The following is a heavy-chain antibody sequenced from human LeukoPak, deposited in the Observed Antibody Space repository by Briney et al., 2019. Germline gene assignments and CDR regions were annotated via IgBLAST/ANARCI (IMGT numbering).Heavy chain of an antibody. CDR3: ARIGSSSWGGGCFDY. CDR1: GFTLTSSA. D-gene: IGHD6-13*01. J-gene: IGHJ4*02. CDR2: IVVGSGNT. Sequence: GASVKVSCKASGFTLTSSAMQWVRQARGQRLEWIGWIVVGSGNTNYAQKFQGWVTMTRDTSISTAYMELSRLRSDDTAVYYCARIGSSSWGGGCFDYWGQGTLVTVSS. V-gene: IGHV1-58*02.